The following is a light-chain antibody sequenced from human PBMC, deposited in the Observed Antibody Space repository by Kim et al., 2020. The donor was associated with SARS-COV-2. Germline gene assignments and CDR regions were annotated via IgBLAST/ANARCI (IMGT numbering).Light chain of an antibody. Sequence: PGLTANTACSGEQLVTKYVCWYQQRPGQPPLLVIYQDTKRPSGIPDRFSGSNSGSTATLTISGTQAMDEADYYCQAWDSDAAHVIFGGGTQLTVL. J-gene: IGLJ2*01. CDR1: QLVTKY. CDR3: QAWDSDAAHVI. CDR2: QDT. V-gene: IGLV3-1*01.